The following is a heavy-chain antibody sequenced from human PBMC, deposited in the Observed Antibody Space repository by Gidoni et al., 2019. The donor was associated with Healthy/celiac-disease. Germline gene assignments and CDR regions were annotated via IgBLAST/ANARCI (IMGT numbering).Heavy chain of an antibody. D-gene: IGHD3-22*01. Sequence: QLQLQESGPGLVKPSETLSLTCTVSGGSISSSSYYWGWIRQPPGKGLEWIGSIYYSGSTYYNPSLKSRVTISVDTSKNQFSLKLSSVTAADTAVYYCARHRNNDSPDYFDYWGQGTLVTVSS. J-gene: IGHJ4*02. CDR1: GGSISSSSYY. V-gene: IGHV4-39*01. CDR2: IYYSGST. CDR3: ARHRNNDSPDYFDY.